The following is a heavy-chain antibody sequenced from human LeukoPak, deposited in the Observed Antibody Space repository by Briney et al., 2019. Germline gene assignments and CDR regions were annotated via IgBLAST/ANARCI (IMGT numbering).Heavy chain of an antibody. Sequence: GGSLRLSCTVSGFSVSGNSMSWVRQAPGKGLEWVSFIYSGGNTHYSDSVKGRFTISRDNSKNTLYLQMNSLRAEDTAVYYCARRAGDYSHPYDYWGQGTLVTVSS. D-gene: IGHD3-22*01. CDR2: IYSGGNT. J-gene: IGHJ4*02. CDR1: GFSVSGNS. CDR3: ARRAGDYSHPYDY. V-gene: IGHV3-53*01.